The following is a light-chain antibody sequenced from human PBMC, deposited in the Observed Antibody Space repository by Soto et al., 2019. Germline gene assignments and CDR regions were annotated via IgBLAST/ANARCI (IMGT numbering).Light chain of an antibody. CDR3: SSYAGSSNFV. CDR1: SRAVGGYNY. CDR2: EII. Sequence: QSVLTQPPSASGAPGQSVTISCTGTSRAVGGYNYVSWYQQHPGKAPKLMIYEIIKRPSGVPDRFSGSKSGNTASLTVSGLQAEDEADYYCSSYAGSSNFVFGTGTKVTVL. J-gene: IGLJ1*01. V-gene: IGLV2-8*01.